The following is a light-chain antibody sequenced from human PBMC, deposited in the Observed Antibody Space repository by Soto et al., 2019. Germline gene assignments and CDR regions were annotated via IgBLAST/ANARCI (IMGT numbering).Light chain of an antibody. CDR3: SSYAHSSIYV. Sequence: QSALTQPASVSGSPGQSVTISCTGTSSDVGYYNYVSWYQQHPGKAPKSMIYEVSNRPSGVSNRFSGSKSGNTASLTISGLQAEDEADYYCSSYAHSSIYVFGTGTKVTVL. CDR2: EVS. J-gene: IGLJ1*01. V-gene: IGLV2-14*01. CDR1: SSDVGYYNY.